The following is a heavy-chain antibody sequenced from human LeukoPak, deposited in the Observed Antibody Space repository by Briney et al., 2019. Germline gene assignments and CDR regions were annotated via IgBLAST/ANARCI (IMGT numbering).Heavy chain of an antibody. J-gene: IGHJ4*02. Sequence: GRSLRLSCAASGFTFSSYGMHWVRQAPGKGLEWVAFIRNDGRKKYYGDSVKGRFTISRDNYKNTLSLQMSSLRSEDTALYYCAKDLNYGDLFDYWGQGTLVTVSS. CDR2: IRNDGRKK. D-gene: IGHD4-17*01. CDR3: AKDLNYGDLFDY. CDR1: GFTFSSYG. V-gene: IGHV3-30*02.